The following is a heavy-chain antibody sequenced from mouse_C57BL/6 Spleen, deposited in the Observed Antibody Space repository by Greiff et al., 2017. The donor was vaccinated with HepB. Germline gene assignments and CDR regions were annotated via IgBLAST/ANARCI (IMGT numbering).Heavy chain of an antibody. CDR3: ARGGLYDGYPYYFDY. D-gene: IGHD2-3*01. V-gene: IGHV1-54*01. CDR2: INPGSGGT. CDR1: GYAFTNYL. J-gene: IGHJ2*01. Sequence: QVQLKQSGAELVRPGTSVKVSCKASGYAFTNYLIEWVKQRPGQGLEWIGVINPGSGGTNYNQKFKGKATLTVDTSSSTAYMQLSSLTSEDSAVYYCARGGLYDGYPYYFDYWGQGTTLTVSS.